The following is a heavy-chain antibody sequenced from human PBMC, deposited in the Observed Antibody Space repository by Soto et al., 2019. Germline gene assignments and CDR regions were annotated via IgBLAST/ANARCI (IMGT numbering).Heavy chain of an antibody. D-gene: IGHD5-18*01. CDR2: ISHDGSNK. V-gene: IGHV3-30*18. CDR1: GFTFSSYA. J-gene: IGHJ6*02. CDR3: AKDGGGYTYGYRILPHDYYYGMDV. Sequence: GGSLRLSCAASGFTFSSYAMHWVRQAPGKGLEWVAVISHDGSNKYYPDSVRGRLTISRDSSKNTGYLQINSLGAEGTAVYYCAKDGGGYTYGYRILPHDYYYGMDVWGQGTTVTVSS.